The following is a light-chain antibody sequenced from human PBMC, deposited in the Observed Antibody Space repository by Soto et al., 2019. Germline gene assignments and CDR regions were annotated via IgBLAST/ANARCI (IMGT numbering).Light chain of an antibody. J-gene: IGKJ1*01. CDR3: QQYGTSPQT. V-gene: IGKV3-20*01. CDR2: DAS. Sequence: EIVLTQSAGTLSLSPGERATLSCRASQSVSSNYVAWYQQKPGLVPKLLIYDASSRATAIPDRFSGSGSGTDFTLTISRLEPDDFAVYYCQQYGTSPQTFGQGTKVDIK. CDR1: QSVSSNY.